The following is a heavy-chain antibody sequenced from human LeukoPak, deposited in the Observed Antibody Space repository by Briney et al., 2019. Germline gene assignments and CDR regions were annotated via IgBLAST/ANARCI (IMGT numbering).Heavy chain of an antibody. D-gene: IGHD3-22*01. Sequence: SVKVSCKASGFTFSSSTMQWVRQAREQRLECIGWIVVGSGNTNYAQKFQERVTISRDMSTSTAYMELSSLTSEDTAVFYCAADGPADLFDGSEDPPRDAFEIWGQGTMVTVSS. V-gene: IGHV1-58*02. CDR1: GFTFSSST. J-gene: IGHJ3*02. CDR2: IVVGSGNT. CDR3: AADGPADLFDGSEDPPRDAFEI.